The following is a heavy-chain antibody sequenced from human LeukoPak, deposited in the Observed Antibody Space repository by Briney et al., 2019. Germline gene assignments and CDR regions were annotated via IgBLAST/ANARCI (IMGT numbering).Heavy chain of an antibody. CDR2: ISGSGGST. J-gene: IGHJ4*02. D-gene: IGHD3-22*01. Sequence: GGSLRLSCAASGFTFSSYAMSWVRQAPGKGLEWVSAISGSGGSTYYADSVKGRFTISRDNSKNTLYLQMNSLRAEDTAVYYCANDYDSSGYYYYFDYWGQGTLVTVSS. CDR1: GFTFSSYA. CDR3: ANDYDSSGYYYYFDY. V-gene: IGHV3-23*01.